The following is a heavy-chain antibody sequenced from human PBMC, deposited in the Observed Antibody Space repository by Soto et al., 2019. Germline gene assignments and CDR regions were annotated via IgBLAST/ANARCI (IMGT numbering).Heavy chain of an antibody. D-gene: IGHD6-19*01. Sequence: PSETLSLTCSVSGDSITSYYWTWIRQPPGKGLEWIGYIYYRGSTNYNPSLKSRVTISIDTSKNQFSLNLSSVTASDTVVYYCAKLFSGGYGVGYGMDVWGQGTTVTVSS. CDR3: AKLFSGGYGVGYGMDV. CDR2: IYYRGST. V-gene: IGHV4-59*01. CDR1: GDSITSYY. J-gene: IGHJ6*02.